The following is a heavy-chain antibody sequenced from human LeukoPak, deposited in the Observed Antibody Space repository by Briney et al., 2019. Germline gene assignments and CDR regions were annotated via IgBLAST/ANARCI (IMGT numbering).Heavy chain of an antibody. CDR2: INSDGSAS. CDR3: ASDSPYYGMDV. V-gene: IGHV3-74*01. Sequence: GGSLRLSCAASGFPFSSYWMHWVRQVPGKGLLWVSRINSDGSASIYADSVRGRFTISRDNAKNTLYLQMSGLRVEDTAVYHCASDSPYYGMDVWGQGTTVTVSS. J-gene: IGHJ6*02. CDR1: GFPFSSYW.